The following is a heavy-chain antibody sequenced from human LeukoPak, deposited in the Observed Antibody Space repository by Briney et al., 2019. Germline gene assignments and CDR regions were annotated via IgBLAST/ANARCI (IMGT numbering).Heavy chain of an antibody. CDR1: GFTFNHYW. Sequence: PGGSLRLSCAASGFTFNHYWMSWVRQAPGKGLEWVANIKEDGTTKYYVDSVKGRFTISRDNAKNSLYLQVNSLRAEDTAVYYCARIGYRSSSFDYWGQGTLVTASS. CDR3: ARIGYRSSSFDY. J-gene: IGHJ4*02. V-gene: IGHV3-7*01. D-gene: IGHD6-6*01. CDR2: IKEDGTTK.